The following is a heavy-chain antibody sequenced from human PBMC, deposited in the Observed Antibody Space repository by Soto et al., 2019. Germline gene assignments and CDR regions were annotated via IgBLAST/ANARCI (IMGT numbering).Heavy chain of an antibody. J-gene: IGHJ4*02. Sequence: SETLSLTCTVSGGSISNYYWTWIRHPPGKGLEWIGYIYYSGSTNYNPSLKSRVTISVDTSKNQFSLKLSSVTAADTAVYYCARDNGYSYGYFDYWGQGTLVTVS. CDR1: GGSISNYY. CDR2: IYYSGST. V-gene: IGHV4-59*01. CDR3: ARDNGYSYGYFDY. D-gene: IGHD5-18*01.